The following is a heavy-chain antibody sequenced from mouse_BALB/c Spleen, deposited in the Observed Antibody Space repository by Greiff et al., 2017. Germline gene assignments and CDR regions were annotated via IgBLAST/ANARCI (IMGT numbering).Heavy chain of an antibody. Sequence: EVKLQESGPGLVKPSQSLSLTCTVTGYSITSDYAWNWIRQFPGNKLEWMGYISYSGSTSYNPSLKSRISITRDTSKNQFFLQLNSVTTEDTATYYCARGGNYFAYWGQGTLVTVSA. CDR2: ISYSGST. J-gene: IGHJ3*01. V-gene: IGHV3-2*02. CDR1: GYSITSDYA. CDR3: ARGGNYFAY. D-gene: IGHD2-1*01.